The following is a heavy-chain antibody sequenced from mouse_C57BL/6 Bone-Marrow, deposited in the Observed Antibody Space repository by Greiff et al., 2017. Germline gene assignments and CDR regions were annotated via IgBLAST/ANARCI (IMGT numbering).Heavy chain of an antibody. J-gene: IGHJ4*01. D-gene: IGHD1-1*01. CDR3: VRITTVVAGDAMDY. CDR1: GFSFNTYA. Sequence: DVKLVESGGGLVQPKGSLKLSCAASGFSFNTYAMNWVRQAPGKGLEWVARIRSKSNNYATYYADSVKDRFTISRDDSESMLYLQMNNLKTEDTAMYYGVRITTVVAGDAMDYGGQGTSVTVSS. CDR2: IRSKSNNYAT. V-gene: IGHV10-1*01.